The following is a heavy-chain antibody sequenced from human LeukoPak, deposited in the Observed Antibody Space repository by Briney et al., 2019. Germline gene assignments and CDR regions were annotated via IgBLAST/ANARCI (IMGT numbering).Heavy chain of an antibody. Sequence: SETLSLTCTVPGGSISSYYWSWIRQPPGKGLEWIGYIYYSGSTNYNPSLKSRVTISVDTSKNQFSLKLSSVTAADTAVYYCARSSPAMVTYWGQGTLVTVSS. CDR3: ARSSPAMVTY. J-gene: IGHJ4*02. CDR2: IYYSGST. V-gene: IGHV4-59*01. CDR1: GGSISSYY. D-gene: IGHD5-18*01.